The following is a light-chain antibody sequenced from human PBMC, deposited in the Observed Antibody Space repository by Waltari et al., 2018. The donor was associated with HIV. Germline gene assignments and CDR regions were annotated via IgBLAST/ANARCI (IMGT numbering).Light chain of an antibody. CDR3: LLYVGTGIWV. V-gene: IGLV8-61*01. CDR1: SGSVSSRYS. Sequence: QTVVTQATSFSVSTGGTVTLTCGLSSGSVSSRYSPSWYQQTPGLPPRILIYDTNTRSSGVPDRFSGSILGNKAALTITGAQSDDESEYYCLLYVGTGIWVFGGGTKLTVL. J-gene: IGLJ3*02. CDR2: DTN.